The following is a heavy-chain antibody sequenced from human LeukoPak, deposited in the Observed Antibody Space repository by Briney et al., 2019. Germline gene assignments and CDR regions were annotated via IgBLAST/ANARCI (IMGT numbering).Heavy chain of an antibody. Sequence: GGSLRLSCAVSGFTVSGNYMSWVRQAPGKGLEWVSLIYSGGTTYYADSVKGRPTLSRDNSKNTVYLQMNSLRVEDTAVYYCARQGSYGDLAAYFQDWGQGTLVTVSS. V-gene: IGHV3-53*05. J-gene: IGHJ1*01. D-gene: IGHD3-10*01. CDR2: IYSGGTT. CDR1: GFTVSGNY. CDR3: ARQGSYGDLAAYFQD.